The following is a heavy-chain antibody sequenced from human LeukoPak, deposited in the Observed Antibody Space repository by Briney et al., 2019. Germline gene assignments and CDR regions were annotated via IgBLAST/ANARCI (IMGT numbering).Heavy chain of an antibody. D-gene: IGHD1-26*01. J-gene: IGHJ4*02. CDR2: ISGSGGTT. V-gene: IGHV3-23*01. CDR3: ANALGAHYFGS. CDR1: GFSFRSYA. Sequence: GGSLRLSCAASGFSFRSYAMSWVRQAPGKGLEWISGISGSGGTTYYADSVKGRLSISRDDAKSSLFLQMNSLRAEDTAVYYCANALGAHYFGSWGQGTLVTVSS.